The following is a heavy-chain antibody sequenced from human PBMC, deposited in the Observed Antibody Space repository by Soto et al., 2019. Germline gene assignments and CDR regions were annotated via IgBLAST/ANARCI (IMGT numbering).Heavy chain of an antibody. CDR2: IGGGGIDT. D-gene: IGHD6-19*01. Sequence: EVQLLESGGGLVQPGGSLGLSCAASGFTFSSYAMSWVRQPPGKGLEWVSGIGGGGIDTYYARSVKGRFTISRDNSENARYLQMNSLRAEDTGVYYCAKWGAIELAGHDYYGMDVWGQGTTVTVSS. CDR1: GFTFSSYA. CDR3: AKWGAIELAGHDYYGMDV. V-gene: IGHV3-23*01. J-gene: IGHJ6*02.